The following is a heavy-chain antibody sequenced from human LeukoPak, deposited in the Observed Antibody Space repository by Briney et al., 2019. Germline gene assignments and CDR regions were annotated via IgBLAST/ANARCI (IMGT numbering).Heavy chain of an antibody. V-gene: IGHV4-38-2*02. J-gene: IGHJ4*02. CDR1: GYCISSGYY. Sequence: SETLSLTCTVSGYCISSGYYWGWIRQPPGKGLQWIGSIHHSGSTYYNPSLKSRVTISVDTSKNQFSLKLSSVTAADTAVYYCARTSSSGLVGGYYFDYWGQGTLVTVSS. D-gene: IGHD6-19*01. CDR3: ARTSSSGLVGGYYFDY. CDR2: IHHSGST.